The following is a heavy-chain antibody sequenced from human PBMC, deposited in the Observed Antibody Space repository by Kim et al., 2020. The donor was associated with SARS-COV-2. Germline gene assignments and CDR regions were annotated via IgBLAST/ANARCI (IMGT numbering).Heavy chain of an antibody. Sequence: GGSLRLSCAASGFTFSSYGMHWVRQAPGKGLEWVAVISYDGSNKYYADSVKGRFTISRDNSKNTLYLQMNSLRAEDTAVYYCAKELGGIAAAGKDYWGQG. J-gene: IGHJ4*02. CDR1: GFTFSSYG. CDR3: AKELGGIAAAGKDY. D-gene: IGHD6-13*01. V-gene: IGHV3-30*18. CDR2: ISYDGSNK.